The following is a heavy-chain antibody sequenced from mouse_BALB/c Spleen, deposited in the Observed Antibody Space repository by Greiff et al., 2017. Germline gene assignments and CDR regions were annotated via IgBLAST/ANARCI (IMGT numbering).Heavy chain of an antibody. CDR2: ISDGGSYT. D-gene: IGHD2-1*01. V-gene: IGHV5-4*02. Sequence: EVKLMESGGGLVKPGGSLKLSCAASGFTFSDYFMYWVRQTPEKRLEWVATISDGGSYTYYPDSVKGRFTISRDNAKNNLYLQMSSLKSEDTAMYYCARDHYGKGYYAMDYWGQGTSVTVSS. CDR3: ARDHYGKGYYAMDY. J-gene: IGHJ4*01. CDR1: GFTFSDYF.